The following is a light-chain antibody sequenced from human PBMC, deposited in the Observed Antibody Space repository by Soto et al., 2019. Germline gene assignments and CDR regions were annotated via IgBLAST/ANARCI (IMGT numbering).Light chain of an antibody. CDR3: QRYNNWPLT. J-gene: IGKJ4*01. V-gene: IGKV3-15*01. CDR2: DTS. Sequence: EVVMTQSPATLSLSPGEGATLSCRASQGIGDNLAWYQHKPGQTPRLLIYDTSTRATGVPARFSGSRSGTEFTLTINRLQSEDFAVYYCQRYNNWPLTFGGGTKVESK. CDR1: QGIGDN.